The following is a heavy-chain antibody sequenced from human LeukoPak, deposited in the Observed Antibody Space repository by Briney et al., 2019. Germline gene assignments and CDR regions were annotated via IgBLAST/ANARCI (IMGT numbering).Heavy chain of an antibody. V-gene: IGHV1-2*02. CDR2: INPKSGDT. D-gene: IGHD1-1*01. Sequence: GASVKVSRKASGYTFTGYYMHWVRQAPGQRLEWMGWINPKSGDTKYAQKFQGRVTMTRDTSISTAYMELTSLRSDDTAVYYCASHLLSLQQLVLGDASDIWGPGTMVTVSS. CDR1: GYTFTGYY. J-gene: IGHJ3*02. CDR3: ASHLLSLQQLVLGDASDI.